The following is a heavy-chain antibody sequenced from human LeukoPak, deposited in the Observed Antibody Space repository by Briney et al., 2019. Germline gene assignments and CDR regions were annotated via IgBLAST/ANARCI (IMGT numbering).Heavy chain of an antibody. V-gene: IGHV3-30*02. Sequence: GGSLRLSCAASGFTFSSYGMHWVRQAPGKGLEWVAFIRYDGSNKYYADSVKGRFTISRDNSKNTLYLQMNSLRAEDTAVYYCAKDRTMIVVPLESWGQGTLVTVSS. D-gene: IGHD3-22*01. CDR3: AKDRTMIVVPLES. CDR1: GFTFSSYG. J-gene: IGHJ4*02. CDR2: IRYDGSNK.